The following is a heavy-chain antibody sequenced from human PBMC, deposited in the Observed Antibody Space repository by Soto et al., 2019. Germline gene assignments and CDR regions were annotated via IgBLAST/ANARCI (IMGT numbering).Heavy chain of an antibody. J-gene: IGHJ5*02. CDR3: AKGSEIRFLEWYTPPPHWFDP. D-gene: IGHD3-3*01. CDR1: GFTFSSYA. V-gene: IGHV3-23*01. CDR2: ISGSGGST. Sequence: EVQLLESGGGLVQPGGSLRLSCAASGFTFSSYAMSWVRQAPGKGLEWVSAISGSGGSTYYADSVKGRFTISRDNSKNALDLQMNRLRAEDTAVYYCAKGSEIRFLEWYTPPPHWFDPWGQGTLVTVSS.